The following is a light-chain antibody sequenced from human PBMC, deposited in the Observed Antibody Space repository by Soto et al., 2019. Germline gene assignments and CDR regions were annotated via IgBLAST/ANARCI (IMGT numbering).Light chain of an antibody. CDR3: QSYDSSLSGYV. CDR1: SSNIGSNS. Sequence: QSVLTQPHSASGTPGQRVTISCSGSSSNIGSNSVHWFQQVPGTAPKPLIYSSNQRPSGVPERFSGSKSGTSASLAISGLQSEDEADYYCQSYDSSLSGYVFGTGTKLTVL. V-gene: IGLV1-44*01. J-gene: IGLJ1*01. CDR2: SSN.